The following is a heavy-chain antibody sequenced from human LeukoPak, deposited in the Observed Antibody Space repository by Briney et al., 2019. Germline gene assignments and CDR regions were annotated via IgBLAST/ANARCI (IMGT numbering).Heavy chain of an antibody. Sequence: SETLSLTCTVSGGSISSSSYYWDWIRQPPGKGLEWIGSIYYSGSTYYKPSPKSRVTISVDTSKNQFSLNLTSVTPADTAVYYCARHSTSSYYYYGMDVWGQGTPVTVSS. CDR2: IYYSGST. CDR1: GGSISSSSYY. CDR3: ARHSTSSYYYYGMDV. V-gene: IGHV4-39*01. J-gene: IGHJ6*02. D-gene: IGHD2-2*01.